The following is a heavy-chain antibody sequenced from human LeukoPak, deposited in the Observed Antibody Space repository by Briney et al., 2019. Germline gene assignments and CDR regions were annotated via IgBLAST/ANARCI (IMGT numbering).Heavy chain of an antibody. Sequence: PSETLSLTCTVSGGSISSSSYYGGWIRQPPGKGLEWIGTIYISGSTYYNPSLKSRVTISVDTSKNQFSLKLSSVTAADTAVYYCAGHVTTMIVVVNPFDYWGQGTLVTVSS. V-gene: IGHV4-39*01. CDR3: AGHVTTMIVVVNPFDY. J-gene: IGHJ4*02. CDR1: GGSISSSSYY. D-gene: IGHD3-22*01. CDR2: IYISGST.